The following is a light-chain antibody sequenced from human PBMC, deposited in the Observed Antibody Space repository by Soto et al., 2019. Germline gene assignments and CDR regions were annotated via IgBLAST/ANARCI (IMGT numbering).Light chain of an antibody. CDR2: GAS. V-gene: IGKV3-20*01. Sequence: ELVMTQSPATLSVSPGERATLSCRASQSVSNNYLAWYQQKPGQAPRLLIYGASNRATGIPDRFSGSGSGTDFTLTISRLEPEDFAVYYCQQYGSSPLTFGGGTKVDIK. J-gene: IGKJ4*01. CDR3: QQYGSSPLT. CDR1: QSVSNNY.